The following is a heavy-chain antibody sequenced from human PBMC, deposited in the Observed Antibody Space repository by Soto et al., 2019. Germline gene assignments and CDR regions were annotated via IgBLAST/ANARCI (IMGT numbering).Heavy chain of an antibody. J-gene: IGHJ4*02. Sequence: QITLNESGPTLVKPRKTLTLTCTFSGFSLTTSGVGVGWIRQSPGKAPEWLALIYWDDDKRYSPSLKSRLTITKDTSKNQVFLTMTALDPADTGTYYCAHRVLRTVFGLVTTTAIYFDFWGQGTPVAVSS. CDR1: GFSLTTSGVG. V-gene: IGHV2-5*02. CDR3: AHRVLRTVFGLVTTTAIYFDF. CDR2: IYWDDDK. D-gene: IGHD3-3*01.